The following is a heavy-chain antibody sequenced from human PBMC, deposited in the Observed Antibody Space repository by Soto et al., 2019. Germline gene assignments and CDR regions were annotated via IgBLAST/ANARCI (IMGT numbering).Heavy chain of an antibody. CDR3: ASDSYVFSGYYYELGYGMDV. CDR1: GGSISSGGYY. J-gene: IGHJ6*02. CDR2: IYYSGST. D-gene: IGHD3-22*01. V-gene: IGHV4-31*03. Sequence: SETLSLTCTVSGGSISSGGYYWSWIRQHPGKSLEWIGYIYYSGSTYYNPSLKSRVTISVDTSKNQFSLKLSSVTAADTAVYYCASDSYVFSGYYYELGYGMDVWGQGTTVTVSS.